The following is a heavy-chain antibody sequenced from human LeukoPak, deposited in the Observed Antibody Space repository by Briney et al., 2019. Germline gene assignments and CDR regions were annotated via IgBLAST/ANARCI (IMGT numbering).Heavy chain of an antibody. J-gene: IGHJ3*02. D-gene: IGHD6-25*01. V-gene: IGHV3-9*01. CDR1: GFTFDDYA. CDR2: ISWNSGSI. CDR3: AKERCEQRVQLGGAFDI. Sequence: GRSLRLSCAASGFTFDDYAMHWVRQAPGKGLEWVSGISWNSGSIGYADSVKGRFTISRDNAKNSLYLQMNSLRAEDTALYYCAKERCEQRVQLGGAFDIWGQGTMVTVSS.